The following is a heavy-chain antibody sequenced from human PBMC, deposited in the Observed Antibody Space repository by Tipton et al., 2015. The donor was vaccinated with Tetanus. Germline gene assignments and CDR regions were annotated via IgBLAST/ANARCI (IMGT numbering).Heavy chain of an antibody. V-gene: IGHV3-23*03. CDR1: GLTSSSYS. D-gene: IGHD6-19*01. J-gene: IGHJ4*02. CDR3: VKGSQWLGIH. Sequence: SLRLSCEDSGLTSSSYSLSWVRQAPGKGLEWVSVIYRGGSTTYYTDSVKGRFTISRDDSKNTLYLQMNSLRAEDTAIYYCVKGSQWLGIHWGQGTLVTVSS. CDR2: IYRGGSTT.